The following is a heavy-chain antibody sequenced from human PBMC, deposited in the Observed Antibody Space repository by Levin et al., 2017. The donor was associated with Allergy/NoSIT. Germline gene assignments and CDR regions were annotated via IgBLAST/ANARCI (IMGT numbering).Heavy chain of an antibody. CDR3: ASAITFGGVERSPGMDV. Sequence: ASVKVSCKASGYTFTSYGISWVRQAPGQGLEWMGWISAYNGNTNYAQKLQGRVTMTTDTSTSTAYMELRSLRSDDTAVYYCASAITFGGVERSPGMDVWGQGTTVTVSS. V-gene: IGHV1-18*01. D-gene: IGHD3-16*01. CDR1: GYTFTSYG. J-gene: IGHJ6*02. CDR2: ISAYNGNT.